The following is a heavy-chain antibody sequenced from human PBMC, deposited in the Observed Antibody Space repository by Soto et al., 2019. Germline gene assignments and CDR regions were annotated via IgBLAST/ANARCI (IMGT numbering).Heavy chain of an antibody. CDR3: ARGPITAH. Sequence: SETLSLTCTVSGGSISSYYWSWIRQPPGKGLEWIGYIYYSGSTNYNPSLKSRVTISVDTSKNQFSLKLSSVTAADTAVYYCARGPITAHWGQGTLVTVSS. D-gene: IGHD3-3*01. V-gene: IGHV4-59*12. CDR1: GGSISSYY. CDR2: IYYSGST. J-gene: IGHJ4*02.